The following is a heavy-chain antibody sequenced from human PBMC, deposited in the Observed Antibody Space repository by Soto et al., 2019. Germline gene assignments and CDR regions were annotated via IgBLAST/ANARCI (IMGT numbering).Heavy chain of an antibody. CDR1: GYTFTRYG. CDR2: ISGYNGDT. CDR3: EKNGQPPYYYYGLDV. V-gene: IGHV1-18*01. Sequence: QGHLVQSGAEVKKPGASVKVSCKASGYTFTRYGISWVRQAPGQGLEWMGWISGYNGDTNYAQNLQGRVTMTIDTAATTAHMELRSLTSEDTAVDYGEKNGQPPYYYYGLDVWGQGTTVTVSS. D-gene: IGHD1-1*01. J-gene: IGHJ6*02.